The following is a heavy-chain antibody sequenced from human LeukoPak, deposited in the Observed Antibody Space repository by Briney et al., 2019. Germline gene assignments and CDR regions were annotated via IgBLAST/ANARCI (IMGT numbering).Heavy chain of an antibody. CDR1: GYSIMTTFY. V-gene: IGHV4-38-2*02. CDR2: VYHIGST. J-gene: IGHJ4*02. D-gene: IGHD4-23*01. CDR3: ARVSDDENGGHSGAIYFES. Sequence: SETPSLTCTVSGYSIMTTFYWGWIRQSPTKGLEWIGNVYHIGSTHSNPSLRSRVTISVDTSKNQFSLKLSSVTAADTAVYYCARVSDDENGGHSGAIYFESWGQGTVVTVSS.